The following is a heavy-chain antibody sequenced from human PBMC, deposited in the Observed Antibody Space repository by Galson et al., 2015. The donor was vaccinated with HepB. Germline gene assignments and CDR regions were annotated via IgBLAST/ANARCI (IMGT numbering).Heavy chain of an antibody. J-gene: IGHJ5*02. D-gene: IGHD6-19*01. Sequence: SLRLSCAASGFTFSSYGMHWVRQAPGKGLEWVAVISYDGSNKYYADSVKGRFTISRDNSKNTLYLQMNSLRAEDTAVYYCAKDRTKQWLVDGIDPWGQGTLVTVSS. CDR1: GFTFSSYG. CDR3: AKDRTKQWLVDGIDP. V-gene: IGHV3-30*18. CDR2: ISYDGSNK.